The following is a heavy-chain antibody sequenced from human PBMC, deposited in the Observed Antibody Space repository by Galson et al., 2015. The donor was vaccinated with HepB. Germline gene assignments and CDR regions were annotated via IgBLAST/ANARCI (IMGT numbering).Heavy chain of an antibody. J-gene: IGHJ6*02. D-gene: IGHD2-2*01. CDR3: ARAPRDCSSTSCYQYYYYGMDV. CDR1: GGTFSSYA. CDR2: IIPILGIA. Sequence: VKVSCKASGGTFSSYAISWVRQAPGQGLEWMGGIIPILGIANYAQKFQGRVTITADESTSTAYMELSSLRSEDTAVYYCARAPRDCSSTSCYQYYYYGMDVWGQGTTVTVSS. V-gene: IGHV1-69*10.